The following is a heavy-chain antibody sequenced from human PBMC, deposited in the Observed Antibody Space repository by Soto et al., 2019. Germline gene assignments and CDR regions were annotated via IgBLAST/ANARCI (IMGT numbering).Heavy chain of an antibody. CDR1: GFTVSSNY. CDR2: LYPDGRA. V-gene: IGHV3-53*01. CDR3: ARGLGREYHDNGGYFHLDC. D-gene: IGHD3-10*01. J-gene: IGHJ4*02. Sequence: PGGSLRLSCAASGFTVSSNYLTWVRQAPGKGLKWVSVLYPDGRAYSEDSVKGRFTLSTDNSKNSVYLQMNTLRAEDTAVYYCARGLGREYHDNGGYFHLDCWGQGTLVTAPQ.